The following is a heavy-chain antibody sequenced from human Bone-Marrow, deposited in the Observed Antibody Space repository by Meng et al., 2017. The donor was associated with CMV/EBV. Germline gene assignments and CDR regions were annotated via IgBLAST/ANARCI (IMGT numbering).Heavy chain of an antibody. J-gene: IGHJ6*02. CDR1: GFTFSSYW. D-gene: IGHD3-3*01. Sequence: GESLKISCAASGFTFSSYWMSWVRQAPGKGLEWVANIKQDGSEKYYVDSVKGRFTISRDNAKNSLYLQMNSLRAEDTAVYYCARDLGYDFWSGYYIDPYYYYGMDVWGPGTTVTVAS. CDR2: IKQDGSEK. V-gene: IGHV3-7*01. CDR3: ARDLGYDFWSGYYIDPYYYYGMDV.